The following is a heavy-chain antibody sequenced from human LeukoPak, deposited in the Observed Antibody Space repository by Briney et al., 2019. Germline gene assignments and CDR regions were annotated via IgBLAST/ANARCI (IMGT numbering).Heavy chain of an antibody. D-gene: IGHD3-10*01. J-gene: IGHJ4*02. V-gene: IGHV3-30-3*01. CDR3: ARTPGGSGNLFDY. CDR2: ISYDGSDK. Sequence: PGRSLRLSCVASEFSFDNHAMHWVRQAPGKGLEWVSFISYDGSDKYYADSVKGRFTISRDDSKTTLYLHMNSLRAEDTAVYYCARTPGGSGNLFDYWGQGTLVTVSS. CDR1: EFSFDNHA.